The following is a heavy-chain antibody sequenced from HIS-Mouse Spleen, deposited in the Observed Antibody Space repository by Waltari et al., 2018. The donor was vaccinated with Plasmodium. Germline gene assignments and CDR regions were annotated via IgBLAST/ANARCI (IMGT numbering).Heavy chain of an antibody. CDR2: IYSGGST. J-gene: IGHJ3*02. CDR1: GLTVSSTY. V-gene: IGHV3-53*01. D-gene: IGHD6-6*01. Sequence: EVQLVESGGGLIQHGGSLRLSCAASGLTVSSTYMSWVRQAPGQGLEWVSVIYSGGSTYYADSVKGRFTISRDNSKNTLYLQMNSLRAEDTAVYYCARGMKSSSSAFDIWGQGTMVTVSS. CDR3: ARGMKSSSSAFDI.